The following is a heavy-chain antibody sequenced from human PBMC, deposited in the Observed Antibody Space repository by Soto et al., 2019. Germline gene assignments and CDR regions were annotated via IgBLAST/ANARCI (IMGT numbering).Heavy chain of an antibody. CDR1: GFTFSSYS. J-gene: IGHJ3*02. V-gene: IGHV3-48*02. D-gene: IGHD4-4*01. Sequence: EVQLVESGGGLVQPGGSLRLSCAASGFTFSSYSMNWVRQAPGKGLEWVSYISSSSSTIYYADSVKGRFTISRDNAKNSLNLQMNSLRDEDTAVYYCARENTVGAFDIWGQGTMVTVSS. CDR2: ISSSSSTI. CDR3: ARENTVGAFDI.